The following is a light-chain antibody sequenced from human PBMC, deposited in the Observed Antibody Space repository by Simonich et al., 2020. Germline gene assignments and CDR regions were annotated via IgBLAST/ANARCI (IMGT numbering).Light chain of an antibody. CDR3: QQYYSTPYT. Sequence: DIVMTQSPDSLAVSLGERATINCKSSQSVLYSSNNKNYLAWYQQKPGQPPKLLIYWASTRESGVPARFGGSGSGTDFTLTISSLQAEDVAVYYCQQYYSTPYTFGQGTKLEIK. V-gene: IGKV4-1*01. CDR2: WAS. CDR1: QSVLYSSNNKNY. J-gene: IGKJ2*01.